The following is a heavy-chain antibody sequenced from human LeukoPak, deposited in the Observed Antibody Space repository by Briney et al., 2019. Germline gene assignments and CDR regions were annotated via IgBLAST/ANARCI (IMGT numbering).Heavy chain of an antibody. CDR1: GGSISSGDYY. D-gene: IGHD6-13*01. V-gene: IGHV4-30-4*01. CDR3: ARGIAAAGTTSLYYFDY. J-gene: IGHJ4*02. Sequence: SETLSLTCTVSGGSISSGDYYWSWIRQPPGKGLEWFGYIYYSGSTYYNPSLKSRVTISVDTSKNQFSLKLSSVTAADTAVYYCARGIAAAGTTSLYYFDYWGQGTLVTVSS. CDR2: IYYSGST.